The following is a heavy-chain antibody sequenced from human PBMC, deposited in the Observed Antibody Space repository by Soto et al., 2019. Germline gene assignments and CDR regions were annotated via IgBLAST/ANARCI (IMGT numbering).Heavy chain of an antibody. D-gene: IGHD5-18*01. Sequence: QVQLVQSGAEVKKPGASVKVSCKASDKTFLSYGISWVRQGPGQRLEWMGWISPYNGNTNYAQKLQGRVTMTTDTSTSTAYMELRSLTSDDTAVYYCATQIDTVMVFRDWGQGTLVTVSS. J-gene: IGHJ4*02. V-gene: IGHV1-18*01. CDR3: ATQIDTVMVFRD. CDR1: DKTFLSYG. CDR2: ISPYNGNT.